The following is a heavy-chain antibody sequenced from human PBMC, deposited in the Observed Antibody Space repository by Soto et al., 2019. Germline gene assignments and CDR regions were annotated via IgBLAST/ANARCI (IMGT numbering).Heavy chain of an antibody. V-gene: IGHV3-9*01. CDR3: AKDRSRAMVRGVFDY. CDR2: ISWNSGSI. J-gene: IGHJ4*02. CDR1: GFTFDDYA. D-gene: IGHD3-10*01. Sequence: EVQLVESGGGLVQPGRSLRLSCAASGFTFDDYAMHWVRQAPGKGLEWVSGISWNSGSIGYADSVKGRFTISRDNAKNSLYLQMNSLRAEDTALYYCAKDRSRAMVRGVFDYWGQGTLVTVSS.